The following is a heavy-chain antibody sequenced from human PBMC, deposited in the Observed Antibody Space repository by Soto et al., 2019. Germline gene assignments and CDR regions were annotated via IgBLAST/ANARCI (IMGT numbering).Heavy chain of an antibody. CDR2: ISYNGAT. CDR1: GDSIRSYY. CDR3: ARVELGYYGPSYLDY. V-gene: IGHV4-59*01. J-gene: IGHJ4*02. D-gene: IGHD1-26*01. Sequence: QVQLQESGPGLVKPSETLSLTCTVSGDSIRSYYWNWIRQPPGKGLEWIGYISYNGATNYNPSLESRVTISVDTSKIAFSLKLMSVTAADTAIYYCARVELGYYGPSYLDYWGQGALVTVSS.